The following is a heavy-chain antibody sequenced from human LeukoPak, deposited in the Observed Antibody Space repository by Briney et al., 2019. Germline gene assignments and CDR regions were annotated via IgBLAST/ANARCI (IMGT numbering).Heavy chain of an antibody. J-gene: IGHJ4*02. Sequence: PGGSLRLSCAASGFTVSSNYMSWVRQAPGKGLEWVSVIYSGGSTYYADSVKGRFTISRDNSKNTPYLQMNSLRAEDTAVYYCARGGSSSWRLLTDWGQGTLVTVSS. V-gene: IGHV3-66*01. CDR2: IYSGGST. CDR3: ARGGSSSWRLLTD. CDR1: GFTVSSNY. D-gene: IGHD6-13*01.